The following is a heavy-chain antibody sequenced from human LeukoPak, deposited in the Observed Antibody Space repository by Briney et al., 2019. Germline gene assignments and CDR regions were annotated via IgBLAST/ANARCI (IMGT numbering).Heavy chain of an antibody. CDR1: DSPFSSYA. CDR3: AKGDYYDNRVDY. V-gene: IGHV3-23*01. Sequence: GGPLSLPCAAPDSPFSSYAMNWFRRAQGKGLEGVSAISGSGGNTYYADSVKGRFTISRDNSKNTLFLQMNSLRAEDTAVYYCAKGDYYDNRVDYWGQGTLVTVSS. D-gene: IGHD3-22*01. CDR2: ISGSGGNT. J-gene: IGHJ4*02.